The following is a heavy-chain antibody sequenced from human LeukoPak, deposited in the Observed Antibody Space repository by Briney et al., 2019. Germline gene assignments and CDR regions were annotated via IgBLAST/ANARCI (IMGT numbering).Heavy chain of an antibody. CDR1: GYSISSGYY. V-gene: IGHV4-38-2*02. CDR3: ARARDDYGDYSEDYYYYYYMDV. D-gene: IGHD4-17*01. CDR2: IYHSGST. J-gene: IGHJ6*03. Sequence: PSETLSLTCTVSGYSISSGYYWGWIRQPPGKGLEWIGSIYHSGSTYYNPSLKSRVTISVDMSKNQFSLKLSSVTAADTAVYYCARARDDYGDYSEDYYYYYYMDVWGKGTTVTVSS.